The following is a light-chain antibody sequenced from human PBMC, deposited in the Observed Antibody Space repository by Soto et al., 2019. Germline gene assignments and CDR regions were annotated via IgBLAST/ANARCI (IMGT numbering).Light chain of an antibody. Sequence: QSVLTQPPSASGTPGQTVTISCSGSSSNIGSAYIYWYQHLPGTAPKLLIYRNNQRPSGVPDRFSASKSGTSASLAISGLQSEDDADYYCAAWDDSLVVFGRGTKLTVL. CDR2: RNN. CDR1: SSNIGSAY. CDR3: AAWDDSLVV. J-gene: IGLJ2*01. V-gene: IGLV1-47*01.